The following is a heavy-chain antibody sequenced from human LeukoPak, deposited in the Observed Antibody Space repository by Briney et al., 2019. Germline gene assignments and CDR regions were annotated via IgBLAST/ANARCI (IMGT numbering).Heavy chain of an antibody. V-gene: IGHV4-4*07. CDR2: ICTSGST. CDR3: ARESYSSSYLFDF. Sequence: SETLTLTCTVSGGSISSYYWSWIRQPAGKGLEWIGRICTSGSTNYNPSLKSRVTMSVGTSKNQISLTVNSVTAADTAVYYCARESYSSSYLFDFWGQGTLVTVSS. CDR1: GGSISSYY. J-gene: IGHJ4*02. D-gene: IGHD6-6*01.